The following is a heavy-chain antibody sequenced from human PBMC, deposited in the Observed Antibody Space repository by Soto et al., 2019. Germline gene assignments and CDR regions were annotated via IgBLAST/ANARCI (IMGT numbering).Heavy chain of an antibody. Sequence: QIQLVQSGAEVKKPGASVKVSCKASGYTFSSYHITWVRQAPGQGLEWMGWISAYNGNTNYAQNLQGRVTMTTDPTTSTAYMELRSLRSDDTAVYYCARDPPPVDYWGQGTLVTVSS. J-gene: IGHJ4*02. CDR1: GYTFSSYH. V-gene: IGHV1-18*01. CDR3: ARDPPPVDY. CDR2: ISAYNGNT.